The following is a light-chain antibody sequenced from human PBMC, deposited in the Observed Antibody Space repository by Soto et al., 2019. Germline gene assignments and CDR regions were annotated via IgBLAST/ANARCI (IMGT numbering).Light chain of an antibody. CDR1: QTISSN. V-gene: IGKV3-15*01. J-gene: IGKJ4*01. CDR3: QQYHDWPPLT. CDR2: SAS. Sequence: MTQSPAIVSVSPGERVTLSCRASQTISSNLAWYQLKPGQPPRILFYSASARATGTSASFSCTGSGTEFTLTISSLQSEDVAIYYCQQYHDWPPLTFGGGTKVQIK.